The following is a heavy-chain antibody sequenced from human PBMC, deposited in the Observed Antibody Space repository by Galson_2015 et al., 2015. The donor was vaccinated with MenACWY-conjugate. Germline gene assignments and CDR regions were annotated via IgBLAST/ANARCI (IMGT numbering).Heavy chain of an antibody. CDR2: IHPDGSLT. J-gene: IGHJ4*02. V-gene: IGHV3-74*03. Sequence: SLRLSCAASGFIFNNYWMYWVRQAPGKGLVWVSQIHPDGSLTTYADSVKGRFTMSRGNAKNTLYLQMNSLRAEDTAVYYCARDRHCSGTDCWGQGTLVTVSS. D-gene: IGHD2-2*01. CDR3: ARDRHCSGTDC. CDR1: GFIFNNYW.